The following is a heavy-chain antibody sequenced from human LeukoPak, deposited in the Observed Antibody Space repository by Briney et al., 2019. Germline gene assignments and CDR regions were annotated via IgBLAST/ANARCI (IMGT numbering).Heavy chain of an antibody. J-gene: IGHJ5*02. Sequence: GGSLRLSCAASGFTFSSYSMNWVRQAPGKGLEWVSYISSSSSTIYYADSAKGRFTISRDNAKNSLYLQMNSLRAEDTAVYYCARSIGYCSSTSCYDWFDPWGQGTLVTVSS. CDR1: GFTFSSYS. D-gene: IGHD2-2*01. CDR3: ARSIGYCSSTSCYDWFDP. CDR2: ISSSSSTI. V-gene: IGHV3-48*01.